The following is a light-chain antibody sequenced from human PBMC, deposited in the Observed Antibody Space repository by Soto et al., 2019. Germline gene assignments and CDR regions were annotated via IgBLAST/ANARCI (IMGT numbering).Light chain of an antibody. CDR1: QAISSY. J-gene: IGKJ2*01. CDR3: QQLKSYPRT. V-gene: IGKV1-9*01. Sequence: DIQLTQSPSFLSASVGGRVTITCRASQAISSYLAWYQQKPGKAPELLIYAASTLQIGVPSRFSGSGSGTDFTLTISSLQPDDFATSYCQQLKSYPRTFGQGTKLEI. CDR2: AAS.